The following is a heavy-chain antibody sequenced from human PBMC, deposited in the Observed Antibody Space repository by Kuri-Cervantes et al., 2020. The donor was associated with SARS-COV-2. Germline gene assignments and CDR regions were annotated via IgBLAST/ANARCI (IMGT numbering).Heavy chain of an antibody. CDR1: GGSISSYY. D-gene: IGHD6-13*01. CDR3: ARVGSSTTYYYYGMDV. CDR2: IYYSGST. V-gene: IGHV4-59*12. J-gene: IGHJ6*02. Sequence: ESLKISCAASGGSISSYYWSWIRQPPGKGLEWIGYIYYSGSTNYNPSLKSRVTISVDTSKNQFSLKLSSVTAADTAVYYCARVGSSTTYYYYGMDVWGQGTTVTVSS.